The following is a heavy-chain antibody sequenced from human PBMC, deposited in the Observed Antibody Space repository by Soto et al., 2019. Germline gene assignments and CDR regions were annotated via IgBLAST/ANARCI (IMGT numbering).Heavy chain of an antibody. D-gene: IGHD3-9*01. J-gene: IGHJ4*02. V-gene: IGHV3-23*01. CDR1: GFTFSSYA. Sequence: GGSLRLSCAASGFTFSSYAMSWVRQAPGKGLEWVSAISGSGGSTYYADSVKGRFTISRDNSKNTLYLQMNSLRAEDTAVYYCAKALRDYDILTGYNYWGQGTLVTVSS. CDR2: ISGSGGST. CDR3: AKALRDYDILTGYNY.